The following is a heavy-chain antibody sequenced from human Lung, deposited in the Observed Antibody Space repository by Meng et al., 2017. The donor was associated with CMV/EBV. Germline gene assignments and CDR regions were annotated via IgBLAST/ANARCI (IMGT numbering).Heavy chain of an antibody. CDR1: GCSIISYY. J-gene: IGHJ6*02. CDR2: IYYSGST. V-gene: IGHV4-59*01. Sequence: SXTLSLXFTVSGCSIISYYWSGIRQPPGKGLEWIGYIYYSGSTNYNPSLKSRVTISVDTSKNQFSLKLSSVTAADTAVYYCARDLGYCSSTSCYYYYGMDVXGQGXTVTVSS. D-gene: IGHD2-2*01. CDR3: ARDLGYCSSTSCYYYYGMDV.